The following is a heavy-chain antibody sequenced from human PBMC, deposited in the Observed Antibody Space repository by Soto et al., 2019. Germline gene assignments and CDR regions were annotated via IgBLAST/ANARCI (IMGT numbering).Heavy chain of an antibody. V-gene: IGHV3-33*01. D-gene: IGHD3-22*01. Sequence: PGGSLRLSCAASGFTFRTYGMHWVRQAPGKGLEWVAGIWSDGSNKYYVDSVKGRFIISRDNSRSTLYLEMNSLRAEDTALYYCARDLSYYYESTGYYQPAYWGQGALVTSPQ. CDR2: IWSDGSNK. J-gene: IGHJ4*02. CDR1: GFTFRTYG. CDR3: ARDLSYYYESTGYYQPAY.